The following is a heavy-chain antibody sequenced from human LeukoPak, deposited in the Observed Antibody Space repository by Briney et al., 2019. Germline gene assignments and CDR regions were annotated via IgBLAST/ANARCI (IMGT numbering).Heavy chain of an antibody. V-gene: IGHV3-23*01. J-gene: IGHJ4*02. Sequence: PGGTLRLSCAASGFTFSSYGMSWVRQAPGKGLEWVSAISGSGGSTYYADSVKGRFTISRDNAKNSLYLQMNSLRAEDTAVYYCARDVATDYWGQGTLVTVSS. CDR2: ISGSGGST. CDR3: ARDVATDY. D-gene: IGHD5-12*01. CDR1: GFTFSSYG.